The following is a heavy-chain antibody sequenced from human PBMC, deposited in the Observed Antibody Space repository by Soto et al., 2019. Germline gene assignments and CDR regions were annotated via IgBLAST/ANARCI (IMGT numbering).Heavy chain of an antibody. D-gene: IGHD2-15*01. CDR3: ARARCSSGQCYYFDY. V-gene: IGHV3-64*02. Sequence: EVQLVEAGEGVVQPGGSRRLSCAASGFTFSRYNIHWIRQAPGKGLEFVSAISRSGDRTYYADSVKGRFTITRDNSKNTVWLQMGSLRAEDMAVYYCARARCSSGQCYYFDYWGRGALVSVSS. CDR2: ISRSGDRT. CDR1: GFTFSRYN. J-gene: IGHJ4*02.